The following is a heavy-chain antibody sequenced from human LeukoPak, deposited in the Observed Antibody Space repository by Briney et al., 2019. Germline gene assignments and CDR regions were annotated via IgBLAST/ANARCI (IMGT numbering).Heavy chain of an antibody. J-gene: IGHJ4*02. V-gene: IGHV3-23*01. Sequence: GGSLRLSCVASGFTFSRYDMSWVRQAPGKGLEWVSAISGSGGSTYYADSVKGRFTISRDNSKNTLYLQMNSLRAEDTAVYYCAKHLAVAGTFDYWGQGTLVTVSS. CDR2: ISGSGGST. CDR3: AKHLAVAGTFDY. D-gene: IGHD6-19*01. CDR1: GFTFSRYD.